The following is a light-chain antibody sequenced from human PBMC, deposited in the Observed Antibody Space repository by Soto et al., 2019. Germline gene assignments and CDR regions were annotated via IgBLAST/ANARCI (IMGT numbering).Light chain of an antibody. CDR2: AAS. CDR3: KQGYTPPFT. V-gene: IGKV1-39*01. J-gene: IGKJ3*01. CDR1: QSISNY. Sequence: DIQMTQSPSFLSASAGDRVTITCRTSQSISNYLNWYQQRPGTAPQLLLYAASSLQSGVPPRFSGGGSGTNFTLTISSLQPEDVASYYCKQGYTPPFTFGPGTKVDIK.